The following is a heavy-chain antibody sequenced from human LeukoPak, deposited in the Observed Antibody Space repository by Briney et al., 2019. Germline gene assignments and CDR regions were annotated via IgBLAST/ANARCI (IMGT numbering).Heavy chain of an antibody. CDR3: ARGVGYYDFWSGYPNWFDP. CDR2: IYTSGST. V-gene: IGHV4-61*02. Sequence: SETLSLTCTVSGGSISSGSYYWSWIRQPAGKGLEWIGRIYTSGSTNYNPSLKSRVTISVDTSKNQFSLKLSSVTAADTAVYYCARGVGYYDFWSGYPNWFDPWGQGALVTVSS. J-gene: IGHJ5*02. D-gene: IGHD3-3*01. CDR1: GGSISSGSYY.